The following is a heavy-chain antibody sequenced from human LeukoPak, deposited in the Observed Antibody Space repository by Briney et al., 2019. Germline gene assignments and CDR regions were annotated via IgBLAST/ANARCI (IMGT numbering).Heavy chain of an antibody. CDR1: GGSISSYY. CDR2: IYTSGST. CDR3: ARENSRSYREFDY. Sequence: SETLSLTCTVSGGSISSYYWSWIRQPAGKGLEWIGRIYTSGSTNYNASLKSRVSMSVDTSKNRFSLKLSSVTAADTAVFYCARENSRSYREFDYWGQGTLVTVSS. J-gene: IGHJ4*02. V-gene: IGHV4-4*07. D-gene: IGHD1-26*01.